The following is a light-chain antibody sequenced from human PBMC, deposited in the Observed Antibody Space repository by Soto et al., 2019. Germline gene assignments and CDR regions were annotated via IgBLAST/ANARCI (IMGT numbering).Light chain of an antibody. Sequence: EIVLTQSPGTLFLSPGERATLSCRASQTVRNNYLAWYPQKPGQAPSSLIFGASSRGAGSPDRFSSSGSGGDVSITISRLEPEEFAVDYCQQYGSAPRVTFGQGTRLEIK. CDR1: QTVRNNY. J-gene: IGKJ5*01. CDR2: GAS. CDR3: QQYGSAPRVT. V-gene: IGKV3-20*01.